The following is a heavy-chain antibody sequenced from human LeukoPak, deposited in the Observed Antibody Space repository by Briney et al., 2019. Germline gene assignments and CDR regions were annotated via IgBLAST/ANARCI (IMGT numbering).Heavy chain of an antibody. D-gene: IGHD4-11*01. CDR1: GFTFGDYA. CDR3: TRAKATDYSNYEVYYYYYYYMDV. CDR2: IRSKAYGGTT. Sequence: GGSLRLSCTASGFTFGDYAMSWVRQAPGKGLEWVGFIRSKAYGGTTEYAASVKGRFTISRDDSKSIAYLQMNSRKTEDTAVYYCTRAKATDYSNYEVYYYYYYYMDVWGKGTTVTVSS. V-gene: IGHV3-49*04. J-gene: IGHJ6*03.